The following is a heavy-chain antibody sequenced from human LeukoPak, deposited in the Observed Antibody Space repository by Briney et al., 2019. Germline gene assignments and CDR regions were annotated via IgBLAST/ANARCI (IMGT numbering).Heavy chain of an antibody. Sequence: QPGRSLRLSCAASGFTFSSYGMHWVRQAPGKGLEWVAVIWYDGSNKYYADPVKGRFTISRDNSKNTLYLQMNSLRAEDTAVYYCAREVEAEREFDYWGQGTLVTVSS. J-gene: IGHJ4*02. CDR1: GFTFSSYG. V-gene: IGHV3-33*01. CDR2: IWYDGSNK. CDR3: AREVEAEREFDY.